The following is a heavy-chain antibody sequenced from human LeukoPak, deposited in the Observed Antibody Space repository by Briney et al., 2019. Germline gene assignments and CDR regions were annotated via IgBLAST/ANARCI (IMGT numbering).Heavy chain of an antibody. V-gene: IGHV3-21*01. J-gene: IGHJ4*02. CDR3: ARDLKLFRQLVSYFDY. CDR1: GFTFSSYS. CDR2: ISSSSSYI. Sequence: GGSLRLSYAASGFTFSSYSKNWVRQAPGKGLEWVSSISSSSSYIYYADSVKGRFTISRDNAKNSLYLQMNSLRAEDTAVYYCARDLKLFRQLVSYFDYWGQGTLVTVSS. D-gene: IGHD6-6*01.